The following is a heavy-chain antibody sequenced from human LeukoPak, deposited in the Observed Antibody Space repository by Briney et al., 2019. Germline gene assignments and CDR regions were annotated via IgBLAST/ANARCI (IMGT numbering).Heavy chain of an antibody. Sequence: PGGSLRLSCAASGFTFSTYSMNWVRQAPGKGLVWVSRISTDGSSTSYADFVKGRFTISRDNAKNTLYLQMNSLRAEDTAVYYCARDSAYCGGDCYSFAYWGQGTLVTVSS. CDR3: ARDSAYCGGDCYSFAY. D-gene: IGHD2-21*02. CDR2: ISTDGSST. V-gene: IGHV3-74*01. CDR1: GFTFSTYS. J-gene: IGHJ4*02.